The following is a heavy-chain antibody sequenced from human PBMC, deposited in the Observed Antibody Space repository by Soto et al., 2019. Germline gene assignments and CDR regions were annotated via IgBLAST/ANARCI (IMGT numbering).Heavy chain of an antibody. V-gene: IGHV3-30*18. CDR3: AKYWGVYEGSGAFSDYFDY. J-gene: IGHJ4*02. CDR2: LSSDGNKK. CDR1: GFTFSADG. Sequence: VQLVQSGGGVVQPGRSLRLSFVASGFTFSADGMHLVRQAPGKGLEWVSDLSSDGNKKDYGDSVKDRLTISRDNSKNTRYQQMTSLRAADTAIDYWAKYWGVYEGSGAFSDYFDYWGQGTLVTVSS. D-gene: IGHD3-22*01.